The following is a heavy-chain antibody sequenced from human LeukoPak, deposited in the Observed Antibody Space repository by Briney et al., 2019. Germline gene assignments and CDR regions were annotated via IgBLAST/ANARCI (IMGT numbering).Heavy chain of an antibody. Sequence: SMKVSCKASGGTFSSYAISWVRQAPGQGLEWMGRIIPILGIANYAQKFQGRVTITADKSTSTAYMELSSLRSEDTAVYYCARAGPYYYGSGRKNWFDPWGQGTLVTVSS. CDR3: ARAGPYYYGSGRKNWFDP. CDR2: IIPILGIA. J-gene: IGHJ5*02. V-gene: IGHV1-69*04. D-gene: IGHD3-10*01. CDR1: GGTFSSYA.